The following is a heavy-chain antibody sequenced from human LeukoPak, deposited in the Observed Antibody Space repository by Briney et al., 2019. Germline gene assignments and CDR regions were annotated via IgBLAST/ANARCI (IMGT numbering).Heavy chain of an antibody. CDR1: GFTLSSYA. CDR2: ISSGGDDT. J-gene: IGHJ4*02. V-gene: IGHV3-23*01. D-gene: IGHD6-19*01. Sequence: PGGSLRLSCAASGFTLSSYAMSWVRQAPGKGLEWVSIISSGGDDTYYADSVKGRFTISRDNSKNTLYLQLNSLRAEDTAVYYCATPSSGWYYFDYWGQGTLVTVSS. CDR3: ATPSSGWYYFDY.